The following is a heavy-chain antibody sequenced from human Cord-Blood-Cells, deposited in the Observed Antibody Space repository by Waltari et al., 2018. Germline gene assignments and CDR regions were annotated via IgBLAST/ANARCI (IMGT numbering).Heavy chain of an antibody. Sequence: EVQLVESGGGLVHPGGSLRLSCAASGFTFSSYWMHWVRQAPGKGLVWVSRINSDGSSTSYADSVKGRFTISRDNAKNTLYLQMNSLRAEDTAVYYCASGGGFGVVIDYWGQGTLVTVSS. V-gene: IGHV3-74*01. CDR1: GFTFSSYW. CDR2: INSDGSST. J-gene: IGHJ4*02. D-gene: IGHD3-3*01. CDR3: ASGGGFGVVIDY.